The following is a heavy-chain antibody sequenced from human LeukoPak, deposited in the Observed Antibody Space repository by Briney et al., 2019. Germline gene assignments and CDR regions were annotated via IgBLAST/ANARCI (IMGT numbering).Heavy chain of an antibody. CDR3: ATSHGDGYNFEGFDY. Sequence: GGTLRLSCAASGFTFSSYGMSWVRQAPGKGLEWVSAISGSGGSTYYADSVKGRFTISRDNSKNTLYLQMNSLRAEDTAVYYCATSHGDGYNFEGFDYWGQGTLVTVSS. J-gene: IGHJ4*02. CDR2: ISGSGGST. D-gene: IGHD5-24*01. CDR1: GFTFSSYG. V-gene: IGHV3-23*01.